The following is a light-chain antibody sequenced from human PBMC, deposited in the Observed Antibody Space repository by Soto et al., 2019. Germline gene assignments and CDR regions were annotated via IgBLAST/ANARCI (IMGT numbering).Light chain of an antibody. CDR2: KAS. CDR3: QQDNSYWT. V-gene: IGKV1-5*03. Sequence: PSTLSVSVGDSVTITFRASQTISSWLAWYQQKPGKAPKLLIYKASTLKSGVPSRFSGSGSGTEFTLTISSLQPDDFATYYCQQDNSYWTFGQGTKVDIK. CDR1: QTISSW. J-gene: IGKJ1*01.